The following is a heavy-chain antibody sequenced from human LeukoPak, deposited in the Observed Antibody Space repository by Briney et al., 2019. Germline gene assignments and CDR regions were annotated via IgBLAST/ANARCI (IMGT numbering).Heavy chain of an antibody. Sequence: ASETLSLTCTVSGGPISSYYWSWIRQPPGKGLEWIGYIYYSGSTSYNPSLKGRVTISVDTSKKQFSLKLSSVTAADTAFYYCARYIVSYPHDAFDIWGQGTMVTVSS. CDR1: GGPISSYY. CDR3: ARYIVSYPHDAFDI. J-gene: IGHJ3*02. D-gene: IGHD1-26*01. CDR2: IYYSGST. V-gene: IGHV4-59*01.